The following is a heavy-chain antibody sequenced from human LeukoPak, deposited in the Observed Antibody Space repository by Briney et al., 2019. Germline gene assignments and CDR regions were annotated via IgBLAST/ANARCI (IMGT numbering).Heavy chain of an antibody. CDR3: AKHAAVVVVIASDY. CDR2: ISGSGGST. Sequence: PGGSLRLSCAASGFTFSSYAMSWVRQAPGKGLEWVSAISGSGGSTYYADSVKGRFTISRDNSKNTLYLQVNSLRAEDTAVYYCAKHAAVVVVIASDYWGQGTLVTVSS. J-gene: IGHJ4*02. CDR1: GFTFSSYA. V-gene: IGHV3-23*01. D-gene: IGHD3-22*01.